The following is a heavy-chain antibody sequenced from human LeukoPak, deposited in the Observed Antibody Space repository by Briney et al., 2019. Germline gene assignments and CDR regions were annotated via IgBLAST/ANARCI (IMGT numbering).Heavy chain of an antibody. CDR2: MYLSGTT. CDR3: AKDLRPIYY. V-gene: IGHV4-4*02. CDR1: GDSINSLDL. Sequence: PSETLSLTCTVSGDSINSLDLWSSVRQPPGKGLEWIGEMYLSGTTHSNPSVKSLVTISIDKSKNQFFLNLSPVTAAETGVYYCAKDLRPIYYWGQGTLVTVSS. J-gene: IGHJ4*02. D-gene: IGHD3-3*02.